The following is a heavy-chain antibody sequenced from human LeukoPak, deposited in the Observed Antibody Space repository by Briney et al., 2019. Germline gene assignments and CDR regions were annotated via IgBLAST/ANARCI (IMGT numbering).Heavy chain of an antibody. CDR3: ARDVGGDYYLDS. D-gene: IGHD4-17*01. J-gene: IGHJ4*02. CDR2: IISDGSTT. V-gene: IGHV3-74*03. Sequence: GGFLRLSCAASGFTFSNYWMHWVRQVPGKGLVWVSRIISDGSTTTYADSVKGRFTISRDNAKNTLFLQMNSLRPEDTGVYFCARDVGGDYYLDSWGLGTLVTVSS. CDR1: GFTFSNYW.